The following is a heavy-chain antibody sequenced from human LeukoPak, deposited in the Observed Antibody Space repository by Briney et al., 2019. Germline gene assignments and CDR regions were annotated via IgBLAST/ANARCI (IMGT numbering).Heavy chain of an antibody. CDR2: ISSSSSYI. D-gene: IGHD2-15*01. V-gene: IGHV3-21*01. CDR3: ARDIGYCSDGSCYSLALDY. CDR1: GFTFSSYS. Sequence: GGSLRLSCAASGFTFSSYSMNWVRQAPGKGLEWVSSISSSSSYIYYADSVKGRFTISRDNAKNSLYLQMNSLRAEDTAVYYCARDIGYCSDGSCYSLALDYWGQGTLVTVSS. J-gene: IGHJ4*02.